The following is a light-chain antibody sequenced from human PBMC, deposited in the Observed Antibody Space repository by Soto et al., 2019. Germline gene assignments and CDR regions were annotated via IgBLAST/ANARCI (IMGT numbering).Light chain of an antibody. V-gene: IGKV3-20*01. J-gene: IGKJ5*01. CDR3: QQYGTSPPST. CDR2: GAS. Sequence: EIVLTQSPGTLSLSPGERATLSCRASQRVSSIYLAWYQQKPGQAPRLLINGASSRSTGIPDRFSGSGSGTDFTLTISRLEPEDFAVYYCQQYGTSPPSTFGQGTRLEIK. CDR1: QRVSSIY.